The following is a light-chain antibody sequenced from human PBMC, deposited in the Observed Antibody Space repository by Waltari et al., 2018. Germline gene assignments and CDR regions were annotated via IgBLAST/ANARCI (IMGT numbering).Light chain of an antibody. Sequence: IQMTQSPSSLSASVGDRVTITCRASQGIANSLAWYQQKPGRAPKLLLYAASRLETGVPSRFSGSGSGTDYTLTISSLQPEDFATYYCHQYYGVPPDTFGQGTKLEI. CDR1: QGIANS. V-gene: IGKV1-NL1*01. J-gene: IGKJ2*01. CDR3: HQYYGVPPDT. CDR2: AAS.